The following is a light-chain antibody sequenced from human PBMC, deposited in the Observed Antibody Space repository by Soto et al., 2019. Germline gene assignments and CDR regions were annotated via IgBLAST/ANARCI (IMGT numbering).Light chain of an antibody. Sequence: IVMTQSPATLSVSPGERATLSCRASQSVSSNLAWYQQRPGQAPRLLIYDASTRATGIPARFSGSGSGTEFTLTISSLQSEDFAVYYCQQYNNWPPWTFGQGTKV. CDR1: QSVSSN. J-gene: IGKJ1*01. CDR3: QQYNNWPPWT. CDR2: DAS. V-gene: IGKV3-15*01.